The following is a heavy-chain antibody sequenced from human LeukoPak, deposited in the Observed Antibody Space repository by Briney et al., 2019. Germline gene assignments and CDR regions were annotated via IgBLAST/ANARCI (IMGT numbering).Heavy chain of an antibody. D-gene: IGHD3-22*01. Sequence: PGGSLRLSCAASGFTFSSYSMNWVRPAPGKGLEWVSSISSSSSYIYYADSVKGRFTISRDNAKNSLYLQMNSLRAEDTAVYYCARDRSGMIVVVHFDYWGQGTLVTVSS. CDR3: ARDRSGMIVVVHFDY. V-gene: IGHV3-21*01. CDR2: ISSSSSYI. J-gene: IGHJ4*02. CDR1: GFTFSSYS.